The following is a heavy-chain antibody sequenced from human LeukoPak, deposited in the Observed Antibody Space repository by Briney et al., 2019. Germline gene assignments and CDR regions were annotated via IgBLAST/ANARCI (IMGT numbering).Heavy chain of an antibody. Sequence: GGSLRLSCAASGFTFSSYGMHWVRQAPGKGLEWVAFIRYDESNKDYADSAKGRFTIARDNSKNTLSLQMNSLRAEDTAVYYCAMSSTSWGVEYFQHWGQGTLVTVSS. CDR3: AMSSTSWGVEYFQH. J-gene: IGHJ1*01. CDR2: IRYDESNK. D-gene: IGHD2-2*01. V-gene: IGHV3-30*02. CDR1: GFTFSSYG.